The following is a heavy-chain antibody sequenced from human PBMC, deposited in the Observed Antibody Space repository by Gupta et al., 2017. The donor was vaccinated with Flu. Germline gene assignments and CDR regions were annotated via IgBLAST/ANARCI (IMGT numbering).Heavy chain of an antibody. V-gene: IGHV3-33*01. J-gene: IGHJ4*02. CDR3: ARDPNHSERSGYPRGGLDY. Sequence: RQAPGKGLEWVAVIWYDGSNKYYADSVQGRFTIYRDNSKNTLYLQMGRLRAEDTAVYYCARDPNHSERSGYPRGGLDYWGQGTLVTVSS. CDR2: IWYDGSNK. D-gene: IGHD3-22*01.